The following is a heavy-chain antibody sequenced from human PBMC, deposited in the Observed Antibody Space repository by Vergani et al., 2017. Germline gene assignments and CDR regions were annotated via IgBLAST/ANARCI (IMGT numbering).Heavy chain of an antibody. CDR1: GGSISSSSYY. D-gene: IGHD6-13*01. V-gene: IGHV4-39*01. J-gene: IGHJ4*02. Sequence: QLQLQESGPGLVKPSETLSLTCTVSGGSISSSSYYWGWIRQPPGKGLEWIGSIYYSGSTYYNPSLKSRVTISVDTSKNQFSLKLSSVTAADTAVYYCALGLAAAGPGFDYWGQGTLVTVSS. CDR2: IYYSGST. CDR3: ALGLAAAGPGFDY.